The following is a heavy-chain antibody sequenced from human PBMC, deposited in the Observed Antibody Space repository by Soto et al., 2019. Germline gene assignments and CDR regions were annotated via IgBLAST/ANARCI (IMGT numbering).Heavy chain of an antibody. D-gene: IGHD1-7*01. CDR3: ARGYPNWNYATRLDWFDP. CDR1: GGSFSVYY. J-gene: IGHJ5*02. Sequence: SETLSVTCAFYGGSFSVYYWSWIRQPPGKGLEWMGEINHSGSTNYNPSLKSRVTISVDTSKNQFSLKLSSVTAADTAVYYCARGYPNWNYATRLDWFDPWGQGTMVPVSS. CDR2: INHSGST. V-gene: IGHV4-34*01.